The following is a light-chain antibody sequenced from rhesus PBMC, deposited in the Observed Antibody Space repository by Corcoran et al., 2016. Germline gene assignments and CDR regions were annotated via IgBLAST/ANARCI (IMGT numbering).Light chain of an antibody. J-gene: IGLJ1*01. Sequence: QSAPTQPPSVSGSPGQSVTISCTGTSSDLGGYNYVSWYQQHPGKAPKLMIYQVTERPSGVSDRFSGSKSGNTASLTISGLQPEDEANYYCSSYSTTATFVFGTGTRLTVL. V-gene: IGLV2S7*01. CDR2: QVT. CDR3: SSYSTTATFV. CDR1: SSDLGGYNY.